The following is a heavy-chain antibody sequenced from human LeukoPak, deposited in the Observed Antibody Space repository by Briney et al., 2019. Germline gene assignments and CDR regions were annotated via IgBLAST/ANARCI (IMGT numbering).Heavy chain of an antibody. CDR2: IYYSGST. Sequence: SETLSLTCTVSGGSISSGDYYWSWIHQPPGKGLEWIGYIYYSGSTYYNPSLKSRVTISVDTSKNQFSLKLSSVTAADTAVYYCARVGYDSSGQHAFDIWGQGTMVTVSS. D-gene: IGHD3-22*01. CDR1: GGSISSGDYY. V-gene: IGHV4-30-4*08. CDR3: ARVGYDSSGQHAFDI. J-gene: IGHJ3*02.